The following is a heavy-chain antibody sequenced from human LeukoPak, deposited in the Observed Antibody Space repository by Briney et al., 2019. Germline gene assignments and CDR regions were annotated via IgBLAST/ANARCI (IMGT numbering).Heavy chain of an antibody. CDR1: GFSLTNYW. CDR2: IDEYGRAT. D-gene: IGHD3-10*01. CDR3: ARDLFLGSGSYGH. Sequence: GGSLRLSRATPGFSLTNYWMHWVRQAPGEGLVWVSRIDEYGRATFYADSVKVGFTISRDLAKNTLYLQMNSLRAEDTAVYFCARDLFLGSGSYGHWGQGTLVAVSA. J-gene: IGHJ4*01. V-gene: IGHV3-74*01.